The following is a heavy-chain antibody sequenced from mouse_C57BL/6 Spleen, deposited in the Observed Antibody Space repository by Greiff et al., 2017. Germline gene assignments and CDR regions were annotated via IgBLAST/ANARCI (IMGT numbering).Heavy chain of an antibody. CDR3: ARQANWDAWFAY. CDR2: IWSGGST. CDR1: GFSLTSYG. D-gene: IGHD4-1*01. J-gene: IGHJ3*01. V-gene: IGHV2-2*01. Sequence: QVQLQQSGPGLVQPSQSLSITCTVSGFSLTSYGVYWVRQSPGKGLEWLGVIWSGGSTDYNAAFISRLSISKDNSKSQVFFRMNSLKADDTATYYCARQANWDAWFAYWGQGTLVTVSA.